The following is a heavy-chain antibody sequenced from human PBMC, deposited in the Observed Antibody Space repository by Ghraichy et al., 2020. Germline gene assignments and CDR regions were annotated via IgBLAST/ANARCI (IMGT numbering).Heavy chain of an antibody. Sequence: SETLSLTCTVSDGSISSYYWSWIRQPPGKGLEWIGYIYYSGSTNYNPSLKSRVTISVDTSKNQFSLKLSSVTAADTAVYYCARASTVTTVNCFCPWGPGTVVTVFS. D-gene: IGHD4-17*01. CDR3: ARASTVTTVNCFCP. V-gene: IGHV4-59*01. CDR1: DGSISSYY. CDR2: IYYSGST. J-gene: IGHJ5*02.